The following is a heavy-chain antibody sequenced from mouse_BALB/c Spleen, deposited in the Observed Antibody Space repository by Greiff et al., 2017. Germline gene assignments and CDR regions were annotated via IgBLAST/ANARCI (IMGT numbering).Heavy chain of an antibody. CDR1: GFTFSSYT. Sequence: EVKVVESGGGLVKPGGSLKLSCAASGFTFSSYTMSWVRQTPEKRLEWVATISSGGSYTYYPDSVKGRFTISRDNAKNTLYLQMSSLKSEDTAMYYCTREGLTGTGNYFDYWGQGTTLTVSS. J-gene: IGHJ2*01. CDR3: TREGLTGTGNYFDY. CDR2: ISSGGSYT. D-gene: IGHD4-1*01. V-gene: IGHV5-6-4*01.